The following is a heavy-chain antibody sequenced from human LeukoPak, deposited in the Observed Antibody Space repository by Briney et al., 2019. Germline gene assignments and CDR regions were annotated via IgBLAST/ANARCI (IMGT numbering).Heavy chain of an antibody. J-gene: IGHJ4*02. V-gene: IGHV4-59*12. CDR2: IYYSGST. CDR1: GDSISNYY. Sequence: SETLSLTCTVSGDSISNYYWSWIRQPPGKGLEWIGYIYYSGSTNYNPSLKSRVTISVDTSKNQFSLKLSSVTAADTAVYYCARAQGAVAIDYWGQGTLVTVSS. CDR3: ARAQGAVAIDY. D-gene: IGHD6-19*01.